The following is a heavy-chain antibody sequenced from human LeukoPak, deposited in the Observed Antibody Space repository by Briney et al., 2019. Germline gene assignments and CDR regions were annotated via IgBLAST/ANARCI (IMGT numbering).Heavy chain of an antibody. V-gene: IGHV4-4*07. CDR3: ARVKAARLYYYYYYMDV. D-gene: IGHD6-6*01. CDR2: IYTSGST. CDR1: GGSISSYY. Sequence: SETLSLTCTVSGGSISSYYWSWIRQPAGKGLEWIGRIYTSGSTNYNPFLKSRVTMSVDTSKNQFSLKLSSVTAADTAVYYCARVKAARLYYYYYYMDVWGKGTTVTVSS. J-gene: IGHJ6*03.